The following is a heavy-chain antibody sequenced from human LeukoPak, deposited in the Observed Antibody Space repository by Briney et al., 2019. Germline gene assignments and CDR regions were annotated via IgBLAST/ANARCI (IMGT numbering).Heavy chain of an antibody. V-gene: IGHV1-2*02. CDR1: GYTFTGYY. D-gene: IGHD3-22*01. CDR3: ARDGLLKDYYDSSGSGY. CDR2: INPNSGGT. Sequence: ASVKVSCKASGYTFTGYYLHWVRQAPGQGLEWMGWINPNSGGTDYAQKFQGRATMTRDTSISTAYMELSRLRSDDTAVYYCARDGLLKDYYDSSGSGYWGQGTLVTVSS. J-gene: IGHJ4*02.